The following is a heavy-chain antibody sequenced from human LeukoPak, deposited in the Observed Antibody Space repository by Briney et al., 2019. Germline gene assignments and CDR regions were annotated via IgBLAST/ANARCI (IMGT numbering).Heavy chain of an antibody. CDR2: ISYDGSNK. V-gene: IGHV3-30-3*01. D-gene: IGHD3-10*01. CDR1: GFTFSSYA. Sequence: PGGSLRLSCAASGFTFSSYAMHWVRQAPGKGLEWVAVISYDGSNKYYADSVKGRFTISRDNSKNTLYLQMNSLRAEDTAVYYCARGGARRFGVGDYWGQGTLVTVSS. J-gene: IGHJ4*02. CDR3: ARGGARRFGVGDY.